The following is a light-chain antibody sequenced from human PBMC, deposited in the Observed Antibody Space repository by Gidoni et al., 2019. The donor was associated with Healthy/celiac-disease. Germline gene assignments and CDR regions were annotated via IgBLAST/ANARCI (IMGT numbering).Light chain of an antibody. CDR2: DAS. CDR1: QIVSSY. J-gene: IGKJ2*01. Sequence: EIVLTQSPATLSWSPGERATLSCRASQIVSSYLAWYQQKPGQAPRLLIYDASNRATGIPARFSGSGSGTDFTLTISSLEPEDFAVYYCQQRSNWPRTFGQGTKLEIK. CDR3: QQRSNWPRT. V-gene: IGKV3-11*01.